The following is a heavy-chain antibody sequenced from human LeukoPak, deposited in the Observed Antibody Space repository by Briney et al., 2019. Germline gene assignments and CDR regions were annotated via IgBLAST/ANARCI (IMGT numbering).Heavy chain of an antibody. CDR2: INHSGST. V-gene: IGHV4-34*01. Sequence: SETLSLTCAVYGGSFSGYYWSWIRQPPGKGLEWIGEINHSGSTNYSPSLKSRVTISVDTSKNQFPLKLSSVTAADTAVYYCARGPQWLDAFDIWGQGTMVTVSS. CDR1: GGSFSGYY. D-gene: IGHD6-19*01. CDR3: ARGPQWLDAFDI. J-gene: IGHJ3*02.